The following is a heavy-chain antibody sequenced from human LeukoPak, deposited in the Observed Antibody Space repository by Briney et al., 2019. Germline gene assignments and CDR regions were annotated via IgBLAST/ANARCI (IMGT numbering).Heavy chain of an antibody. CDR1: GYTLTELS. J-gene: IGHJ4*02. CDR2: FDPEDGET. V-gene: IGHV1-24*01. CDR3: ATYRLYNWNYLFDY. Sequence: ASVKVSCKVSGYTLTELSMHWVRQAPGKGLEWMGGFDPEDGETTYAQKFQGRVTMTEDTSTDTAYVELSSLRSEDTAVYYCATYRLYNWNYLFDYWGQGTLVTVSS. D-gene: IGHD1-7*01.